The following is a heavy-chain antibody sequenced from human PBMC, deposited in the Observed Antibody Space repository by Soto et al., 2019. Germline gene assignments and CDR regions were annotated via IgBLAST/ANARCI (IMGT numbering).Heavy chain of an antibody. CDR2: GNHRGDN. V-gene: IGHV4-34*01. J-gene: IGHJ4*02. Sequence: PSETLSLTCNVSVPSFTSYYWTWFRQAPGKGLEWIGEGNHRGDNTYNPSLGGRVAISVDTSKNEFSLKLTSVTGGDTGVYFCGRGRGYRRFVDYWGQGTLVTVSS. D-gene: IGHD5-12*01. CDR1: VPSFTSYY. CDR3: GRGRGYRRFVDY.